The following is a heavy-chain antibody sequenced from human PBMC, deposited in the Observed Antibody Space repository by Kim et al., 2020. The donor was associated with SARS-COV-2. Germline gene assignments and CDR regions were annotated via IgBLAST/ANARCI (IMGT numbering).Heavy chain of an antibody. CDR1: GFTFGDYA. J-gene: IGHJ6*02. CDR3: TRAVSLYSSSWYVKWYYYYGMDV. CDR2: IRSKAYGGTT. D-gene: IGHD6-13*01. V-gene: IGHV3-49*04. Sequence: GGSLRLSCTASGFTFGDYAMSWVRQAPGKGLEWVGFIRSKAYGGTTEYAASVKGRFTISRDDSKSIAYLQMNSLKTEDTAVYYCTRAVSLYSSSWYVKWYYYYGMDVWGQGTTVTVSS.